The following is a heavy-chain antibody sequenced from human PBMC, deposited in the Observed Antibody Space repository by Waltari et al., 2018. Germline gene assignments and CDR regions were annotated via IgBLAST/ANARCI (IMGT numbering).Heavy chain of an antibody. V-gene: IGHV4-34*01. J-gene: IGHJ4*02. CDR3: ARGYTHVGGGERGDYFDY. CDR1: GGSFSGYY. Sequence: QVQLQQWGAGLLKPSETLSLTCAVYGGSFSGYYWSWIRQPPGKGLEWIGEINDSGRTNYTPSCKSRFTISVDTSKNQFSMKLSSVTAADTAVYYCARGYTHVGGGERGDYFDYWGQGTLVTVSS. D-gene: IGHD2-2*02. CDR2: INDSGRT.